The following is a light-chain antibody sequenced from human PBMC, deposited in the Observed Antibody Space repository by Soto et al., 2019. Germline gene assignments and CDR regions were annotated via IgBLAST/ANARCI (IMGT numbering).Light chain of an antibody. J-gene: IGKJ4*01. V-gene: IGKV3-11*01. CDR3: QQRSNWPLT. Sequence: EIVLTQSPATLSLSPGERATLSCRASQSVSTYLDWYQQKPGQAPRLLIYDASNRAAGIPARFSGRGSGTDFILTISSLEPEDFAVYYCQQRSNWPLTFGGGTKVEIK. CDR2: DAS. CDR1: QSVSTY.